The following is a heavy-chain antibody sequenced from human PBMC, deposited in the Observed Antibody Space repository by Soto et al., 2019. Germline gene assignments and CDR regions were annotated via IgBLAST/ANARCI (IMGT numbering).Heavy chain of an antibody. CDR1: GFTFSSYW. CDR3: ATPLGDYDILTGNPAFDI. J-gene: IGHJ3*02. Sequence: GGSLRLSCAASGFTFSSYWMSWVRQAPGKGLEWVANIKQDGSEKYYVDSVKGRFTISRDNAKNSLYLQMNSLRAEDTAVYYCATPLGDYDILTGNPAFDIWGQGTMVTVSS. CDR2: IKQDGSEK. D-gene: IGHD3-9*01. V-gene: IGHV3-7*01.